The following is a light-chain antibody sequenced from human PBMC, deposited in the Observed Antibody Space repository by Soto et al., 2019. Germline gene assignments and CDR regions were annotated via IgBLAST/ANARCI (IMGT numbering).Light chain of an antibody. V-gene: IGKV1-39*01. Sequence: IHMTKSPSSMSASVGDRVPITSRASRGITGYLNWYQQKPGKALKHLIFAASSLQSGVPSRFSGSGSGTDFTLTISSLQRDDFATSFCQQSLGIPYTFGQGTRLETK. CDR2: AAS. J-gene: IGKJ2*01. CDR3: QQSLGIPYT. CDR1: RGITGY.